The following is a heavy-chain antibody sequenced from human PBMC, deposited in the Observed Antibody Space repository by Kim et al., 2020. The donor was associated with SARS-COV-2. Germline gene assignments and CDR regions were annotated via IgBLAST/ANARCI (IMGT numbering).Heavy chain of an antibody. V-gene: IGHV4-39*07. Sequence: SETLSLTCTVSGCSISSSSYYWGWIRQPPGKGLEWIGSIYYSGSTYYNPSLKSRVTISVDTSKNQFSLKLSSVTAADTAVYYCARASSYYDYVWGNVRGSSWVYYFDYWGQGTLVTVSS. CDR2: IYYSGST. CDR3: ARASSYYDYVWGNVRGSSWVYYFDY. D-gene: IGHD3-16*01. J-gene: IGHJ4*02. CDR1: GCSISSSSYY.